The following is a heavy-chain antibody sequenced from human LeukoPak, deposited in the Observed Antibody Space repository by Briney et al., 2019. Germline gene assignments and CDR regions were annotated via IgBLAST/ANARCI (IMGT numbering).Heavy chain of an antibody. CDR1: GYTFTSYA. CDR2: INTNSGNP. Sequence: ASVKVSCKASGYTFTSYAMNWVRQAPGQGLEWMGWINTNSGNPTYAQGFTGRFVFSLDTSVSTAYLQISSLKAEDTAVYYCANNAACSGSYYGLGYWGQGTLVTVSS. D-gene: IGHD1-26*01. CDR3: ANNAACSGSYYGLGY. J-gene: IGHJ4*02. V-gene: IGHV7-4-1*02.